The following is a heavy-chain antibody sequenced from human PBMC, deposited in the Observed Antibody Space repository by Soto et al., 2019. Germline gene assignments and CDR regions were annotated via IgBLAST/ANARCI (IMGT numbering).Heavy chain of an antibody. CDR1: GFTFSSYW. CDR3: ARDFLSSLYFNTHYYYGMDV. V-gene: IGHV3-7*05. Sequence: GGSLRLSCAASGFTFSSYWMSWVRQAPGKGLEWVANIKQDGSEKYYVDSVKGRFTISRDNAKNSLYLQMNSLRAEDTAVYYCARDFLSSLYFNTHYYYGMDVWGQGTTVPVAS. CDR2: IKQDGSEK. J-gene: IGHJ6*02. D-gene: IGHD6-13*01.